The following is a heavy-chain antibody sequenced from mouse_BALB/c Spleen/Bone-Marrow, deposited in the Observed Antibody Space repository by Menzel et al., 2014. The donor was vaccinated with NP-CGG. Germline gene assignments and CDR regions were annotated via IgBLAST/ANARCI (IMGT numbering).Heavy chain of an antibody. J-gene: IGHJ3*01. CDR3: ARRDGSSYSFVY. D-gene: IGHD1-1*01. CDR2: INPSTGYT. Sequence: VQLQQSGAGLAKPGASVKVSCKASGYTFTNYWMHWVKQRPGQGLEWIGYINPSTGYTEYNQKFKDKATLTADKSSSTAYMQLSSLTSEDSAVYYCARRDGSSYSFVYWGQGTLVTVSA. V-gene: IGHV1-7*01. CDR1: GYTFTNYW.